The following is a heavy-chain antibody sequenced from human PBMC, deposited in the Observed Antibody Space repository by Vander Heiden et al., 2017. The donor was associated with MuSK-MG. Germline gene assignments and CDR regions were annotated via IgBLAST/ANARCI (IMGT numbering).Heavy chain of an antibody. CDR3: TRDRERFGEFFDY. D-gene: IGHD3-10*01. V-gene: IGHV1-2*02. Sequence: QVQLVQSGAEVRQPGASIKVSCKASGYTFNDYYIHWVRLAPGQGLEWMGWINPNSGGTNYAEKFQGRVSMTRDTSIRTAYMHLSRLTSDDTAVYYCTRDRERFGEFFDYWGQGTLATVSS. J-gene: IGHJ4*02. CDR1: GYTFNDYY. CDR2: INPNSGGT.